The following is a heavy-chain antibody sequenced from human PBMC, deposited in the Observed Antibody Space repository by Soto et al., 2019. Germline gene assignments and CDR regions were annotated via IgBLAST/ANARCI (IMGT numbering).Heavy chain of an antibody. Sequence: SQTLSLTCAVYGGSFSGYYWSWIRQPPGKGLEWIGEINHSGSTNYNPSLKSRVTISVDTSKNQFSLKLSSVTAADTAVYYCASFSSNIAVAGAEGDAFDIWGQGTMVTVSS. CDR2: INHSGST. CDR1: GGSFSGYY. CDR3: ASFSSNIAVAGAEGDAFDI. V-gene: IGHV4-34*01. J-gene: IGHJ3*02. D-gene: IGHD6-19*01.